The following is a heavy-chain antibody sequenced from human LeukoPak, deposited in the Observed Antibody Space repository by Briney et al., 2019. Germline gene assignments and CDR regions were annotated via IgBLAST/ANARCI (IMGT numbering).Heavy chain of an antibody. J-gene: IGHJ3*02. V-gene: IGHV1-58*02. CDR3: AADRSYYYDSSGFASSI. CDR2: IVVGSGNT. D-gene: IGHD3-22*01. Sequence: SVKVSCKASGFTFTSSAMQWVRQARGQRLECIGWIVVGSGNTNYAQKFQERVTITRDMSTSTAYMELSRLRSEDTAVYYCAADRSYYYDSSGFASSIWGQGTMVTVSS. CDR1: GFTFTSSA.